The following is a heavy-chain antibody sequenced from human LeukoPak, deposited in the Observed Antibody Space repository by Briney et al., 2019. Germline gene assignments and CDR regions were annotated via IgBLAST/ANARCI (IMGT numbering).Heavy chain of an antibody. CDR3: ARRGANTGYSSGWYVGGAGFDP. CDR1: GGSFSGYY. V-gene: IGHV4-34*01. Sequence: SETLSLTCAVYGGSFSGYYWSWIRQPPGKGLEWIGEINHSGSTNYNPSLKSRVTISVDTSKNQFSLKLSSVTAADTAVYYCARRGANTGYSSGWYVGGAGFDPWGQGTLVTVSS. J-gene: IGHJ5*02. CDR2: INHSGST. D-gene: IGHD6-19*01.